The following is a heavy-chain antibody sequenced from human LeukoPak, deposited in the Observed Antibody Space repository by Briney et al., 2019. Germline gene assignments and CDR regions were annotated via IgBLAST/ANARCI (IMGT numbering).Heavy chain of an antibody. V-gene: IGHV4-39*01. Sequence: SETLSLTCTVSGGSISSSSYYWGWIRQPPGKGLEWIGSIYYSGSTYYNPSLKCRVTISVDTSKNQFSLKLSSVTAADTAVYYCAGSEGVIDYWGQGTLVTVSS. CDR3: AGSEGVIDY. CDR1: GGSISSSSYY. CDR2: IYYSGST. J-gene: IGHJ4*02. D-gene: IGHD3-10*01.